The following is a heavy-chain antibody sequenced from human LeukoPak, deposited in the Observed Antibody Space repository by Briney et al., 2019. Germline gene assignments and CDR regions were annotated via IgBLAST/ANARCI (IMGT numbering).Heavy chain of an antibody. CDR1: GFSFSGYY. CDR3: ARDSYYDFWSGYDY. Sequence: GGSLRLSCAASGFSFSGYYMNWIRQAPGKGLEWVSYISNTGTTIYYADFVKGRFTISRDNAKNSLYLQMNSLRVDDTAVYYCARDSYYDFWSGYDYWGQGTLVTVSS. D-gene: IGHD3-3*01. V-gene: IGHV3-11*01. J-gene: IGHJ4*02. CDR2: ISNTGTTI.